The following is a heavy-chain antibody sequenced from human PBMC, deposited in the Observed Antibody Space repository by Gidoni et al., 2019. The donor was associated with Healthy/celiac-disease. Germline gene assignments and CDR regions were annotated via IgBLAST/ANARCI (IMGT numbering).Heavy chain of an antibody. Sequence: QVQLVESGGGVVQPGRSLRLSCAASGFTFISYGMHWVRQAPGKGLEWVAVIWYDGSNKYYADSVKGRFTISRDNSKNTLYLQMNSLRAEDTAVYYCARAPAAGTLPPPLDPWGQGTLVTVSS. D-gene: IGHD6-13*01. CDR2: IWYDGSNK. V-gene: IGHV3-33*01. CDR3: ARAPAAGTLPPPLDP. J-gene: IGHJ5*02. CDR1: GFTFISYG.